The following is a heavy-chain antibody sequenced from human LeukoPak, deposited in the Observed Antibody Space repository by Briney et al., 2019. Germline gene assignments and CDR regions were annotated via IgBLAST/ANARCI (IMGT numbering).Heavy chain of an antibody. CDR3: ASRLRQPTVTTRSYFDY. Sequence: GGSLRLSCAASGFTFSSYSMNWVRQAPGKGLEWVSSISSSSSYIYYADSVKGRFTISRDNAKNSLYLQMNSLRAEDTAVYYCASRLRQPTVTTRSYFDYWGQGTLVTVSS. CDR1: GFTFSSYS. V-gene: IGHV3-21*01. CDR2: ISSSSSYI. J-gene: IGHJ4*02. D-gene: IGHD4-11*01.